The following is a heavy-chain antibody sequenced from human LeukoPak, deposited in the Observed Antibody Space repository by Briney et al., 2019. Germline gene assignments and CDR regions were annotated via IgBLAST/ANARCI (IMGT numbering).Heavy chain of an antibody. CDR3: ARDLKEGGFLEWLLSPSYYYGMDV. CDR2: IIPIFGIA. Sequence: SVKVSCKASGGTFSSYAISWVRQAPGQGLEWMERIIPIFGIANYAQKFQGRVTITADKSTSTAYMELSSLRSEDTAVYYCARDLKEGGFLEWLLSPSYYYGMDVWGQGTTVTVSS. CDR1: GGTFSSYA. V-gene: IGHV1-69*04. D-gene: IGHD3-3*01. J-gene: IGHJ6*02.